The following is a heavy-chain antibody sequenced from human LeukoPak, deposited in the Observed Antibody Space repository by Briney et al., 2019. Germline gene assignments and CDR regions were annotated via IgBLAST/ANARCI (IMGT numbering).Heavy chain of an antibody. V-gene: IGHV1-8*01. CDR1: GYTFTRYD. Sequence: ASVKVSCKASGYTFTRYDINWVRQATGQGLEWMGWMNPNSGNTGYAQKFQGRVTMTRNTSISTAYMELSRLRSDDTAVYYCARDGDYWFDPWGQGTLVTVSS. J-gene: IGHJ5*02. CDR3: ARDGDYWFDP. D-gene: IGHD4-17*01. CDR2: MNPNSGNT.